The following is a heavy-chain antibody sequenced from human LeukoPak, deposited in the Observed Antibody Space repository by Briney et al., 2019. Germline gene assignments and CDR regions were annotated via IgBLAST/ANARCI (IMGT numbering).Heavy chain of an antibody. CDR1: GYTFTSYG. V-gene: IGHV1-18*01. J-gene: IGHJ4*02. Sequence: ASVKVSFKASGYTFTSYGISWVRQAPGQGLEWMGWINAYNGNSNYAQNFQGRVTMTTDTSTSTAYMEMRSLISDDTAVYYCARVEIAMSKSVYWGQGTLVTVSS. D-gene: IGHD5-18*01. CDR3: ARVEIAMSKSVY. CDR2: INAYNGNS.